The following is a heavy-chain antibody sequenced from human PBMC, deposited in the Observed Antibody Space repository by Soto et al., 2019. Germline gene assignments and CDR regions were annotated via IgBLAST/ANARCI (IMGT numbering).Heavy chain of an antibody. V-gene: IGHV1-69*06. Sequence: QVRLVQSGAEVKKPGSSVTVSCKASGGTFSSSALNWVRQAPGQGLEWMGGIIPMLGTANYAQKFQGRVTITADKSTKTAYMELSSLRSEGTAVYYCTRGVPSNAYFDYWGQGTLVTVSS. CDR3: TRGVPSNAYFDY. CDR2: IIPMLGTA. J-gene: IGHJ4*02. D-gene: IGHD3-10*01. CDR1: GGTFSSSA.